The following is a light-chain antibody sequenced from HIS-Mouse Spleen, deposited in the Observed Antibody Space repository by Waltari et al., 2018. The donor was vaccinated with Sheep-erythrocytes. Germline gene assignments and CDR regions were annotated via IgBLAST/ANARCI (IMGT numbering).Light chain of an antibody. CDR1: QRLQHSNGYNY. J-gene: IGKJ3*01. CDR2: LGS. CDR3: MQALQTPFT. Sequence: DIVMTQSPLSLPVTPGEPASISCRSSQRLQHSNGYNYLDWYLQKPGQSPQLLIYLGSNRASGVPDRFSGSGSGTDFTLKISRVEAEDVGVYYCMQALQTPFTFGPGTKVDIK. V-gene: IGKV2-28*01.